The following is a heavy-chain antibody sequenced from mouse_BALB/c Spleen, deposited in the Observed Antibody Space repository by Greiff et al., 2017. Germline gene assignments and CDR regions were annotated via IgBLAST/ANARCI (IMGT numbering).Heavy chain of an antibody. CDR2: ILGGGST. J-gene: IGHJ2*01. V-gene: IGHV2-6-4*01. CDR1: GFSVSRYS. D-gene: IGHD2-3*01. CDR3: ARKGGYFFDY. Sequence: VKLVESGPGLVAPSQSLSITCTVSGFSVSRYSVHWVRQPPGKGLEWLGVILGGGSTDYNSALISRLSISKDNSKSQVFLKMNSLQTDDTAMYYCARKGGYFFDYWGQGTTLTVSS.